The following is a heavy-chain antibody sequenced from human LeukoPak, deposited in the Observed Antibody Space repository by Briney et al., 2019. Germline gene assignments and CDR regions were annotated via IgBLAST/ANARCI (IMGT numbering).Heavy chain of an antibody. CDR3: ARDMPTRSDAFDI. V-gene: IGHV3-66*01. Sequence: GGSLRLSCVASGFTISDKYMSWVRQAPGKGLEWVSVLYSGGTTHYADSVRGRFIISRDNSKNTLFLQMNSLRAEDTAVYYCARDMPTRSDAFDIWGQGTMVTVSS. CDR2: LYSGGTT. J-gene: IGHJ3*02. D-gene: IGHD2-2*01. CDR1: GFTISDKY.